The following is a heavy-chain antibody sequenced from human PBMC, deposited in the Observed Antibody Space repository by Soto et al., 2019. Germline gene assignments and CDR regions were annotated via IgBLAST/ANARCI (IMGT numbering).Heavy chain of an antibody. CDR2: IIPIFGTA. V-gene: IGHV1-69*01. Sequence: QVQLVQSGAEVKKPGSSVKVSCKASAGTFSSYAINWVRQAPGKGLEWMGAIIPIFGTANYAQKFQGSVTISADASPSTAYMELSSLRSEDTAVYYCARDGGRHSGGIDYWGQGTLVTVSS. CDR1: AGTFSSYA. D-gene: IGHD1-26*01. J-gene: IGHJ4*02. CDR3: ARDGGRHSGGIDY.